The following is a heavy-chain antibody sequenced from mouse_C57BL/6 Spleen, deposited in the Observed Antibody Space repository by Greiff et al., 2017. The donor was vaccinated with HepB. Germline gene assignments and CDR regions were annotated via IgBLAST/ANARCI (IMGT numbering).Heavy chain of an antibody. CDR2: INPSTGGT. J-gene: IGHJ3*01. CDR3: ARDYAWFAY. Sequence: EVKLQESGPELVKPGASVKISCKASGYSFTGYYMHWVKQSSEKSLEWIGEINPSTGGTSYNQKFKGKATLTVDKSSSTAYMQLKSLTSEDSAVYYCARDYAWFAYWGQGTLVTVSA. V-gene: IGHV1-43*01. D-gene: IGHD2-4*01. CDR1: GYSFTGYY.